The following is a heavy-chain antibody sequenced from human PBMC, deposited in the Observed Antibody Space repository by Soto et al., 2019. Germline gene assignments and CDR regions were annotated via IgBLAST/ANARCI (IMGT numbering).Heavy chain of an antibody. Sequence: GGSLRLSCAASGFTFSSYCMHWVRQAPGKGLEWVAVISYDGSNKYYADSVKGRFTISRDNSKNTLYLQMNSLRAEDTAVYYCAKDKAVFGVVITHFDYWGQGTLVTVSS. J-gene: IGHJ4*02. CDR1: GFTFSSYC. CDR2: ISYDGSNK. D-gene: IGHD3-3*01. V-gene: IGHV3-30*18. CDR3: AKDKAVFGVVITHFDY.